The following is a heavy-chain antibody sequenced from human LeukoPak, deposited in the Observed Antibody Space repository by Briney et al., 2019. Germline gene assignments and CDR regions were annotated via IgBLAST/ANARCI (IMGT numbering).Heavy chain of an antibody. CDR1: GGSISSSSYY. CDR2: IYYSGST. D-gene: IGHD6-19*01. Sequence: SETLSLTCTVSGGSISSSSYYWGWIRQPPGKGLEWIGSIYYSGSTYYNPSLKSRVTISVDTSKNQFSLKLSSVTAADTAVYYCARTPETYSSGWYAGDAFDIWGQGTMVTVSS. J-gene: IGHJ3*02. V-gene: IGHV4-39*07. CDR3: ARTPETYSSGWYAGDAFDI.